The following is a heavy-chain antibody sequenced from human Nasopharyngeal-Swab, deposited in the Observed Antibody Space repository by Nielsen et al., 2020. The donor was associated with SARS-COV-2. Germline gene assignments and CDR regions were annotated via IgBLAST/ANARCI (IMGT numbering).Heavy chain of an antibody. V-gene: IGHV1-24*01. D-gene: IGHD1-26*01. Sequence: ASVKVSCKVSGYTLTELSMHWVRQAPGKGLEWMGGFDPEDGETIYAQKFQGRVNMTEDTSTDPAYMELSSLRSEDTAVYYCATTPAYSGSYEAGPATNGEFDYWGQGTLVTVSS. CDR3: ATTPAYSGSYEAGPATNGEFDY. CDR1: GYTLTELS. J-gene: IGHJ4*02. CDR2: FDPEDGET.